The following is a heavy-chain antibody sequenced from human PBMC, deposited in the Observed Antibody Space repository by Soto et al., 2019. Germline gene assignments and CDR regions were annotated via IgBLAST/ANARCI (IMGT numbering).Heavy chain of an antibody. Sequence: QVQLQESGPGLVKPSETLSLTCTVSGGSISSYYWSWIRQPPGKGLEWIGYIYYSGSTNYNPSLKSRVTISVDTSKNQFSLKLSSVTAADTAVYYCAYTENYCSGGSCYSNDAFDIWGQGTMVTVSS. D-gene: IGHD2-15*01. CDR2: IYYSGST. J-gene: IGHJ3*02. CDR1: GGSISSYY. CDR3: AYTENYCSGGSCYSNDAFDI. V-gene: IGHV4-59*08.